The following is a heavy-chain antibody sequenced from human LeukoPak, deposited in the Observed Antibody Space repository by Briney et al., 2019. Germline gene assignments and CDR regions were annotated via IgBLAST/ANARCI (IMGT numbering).Heavy chain of an antibody. D-gene: IGHD3-22*01. CDR3: AGEHRGGYRFDY. CDR2: IYYSGST. J-gene: IGHJ4*02. V-gene: IGHV4-59*01. CDR1: DGSINTYD. Sequence: SETLSLTCTVSDGSINTYDWSWIRQPPGKGLEWIGYIYYSGSTIYNPSLKSRVTISLDTSRNQFSLKLNSASAADTAVYYCAGEHRGGYRFDYWGQGTLVTVSS.